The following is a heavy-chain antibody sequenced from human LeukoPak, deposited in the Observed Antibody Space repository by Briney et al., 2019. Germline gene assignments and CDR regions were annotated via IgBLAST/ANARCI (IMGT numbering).Heavy chain of an antibody. CDR2: IRYDGSNK. V-gene: IGHV3-30*02. CDR3: ARDQTYYDFWSGYFDY. J-gene: IGHJ4*02. D-gene: IGHD3-3*01. Sequence: AGGSLRLSCAASGFTFSSYGMHWVRQAPGKGLEWVAFIRYDGSNKYYADSVKGRFAISRDNSKNTLYLQMNSLRAEDTAVYYCARDQTYYDFWSGYFDYWGQGTLVTVSS. CDR1: GFTFSSYG.